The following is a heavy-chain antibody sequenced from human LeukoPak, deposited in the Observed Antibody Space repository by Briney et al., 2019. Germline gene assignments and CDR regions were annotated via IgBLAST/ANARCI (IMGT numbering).Heavy chain of an antibody. CDR1: GFTFSSYE. CDR2: ISRGGNSI. CDR3: ARPYSAYAFDY. D-gene: IGHD5-12*01. V-gene: IGHV3-48*03. Sequence: GGSLRLSCAASGFTFSSYEMNWVRQAPGKGLEWLSYISRGGNSIFYADSVKGRFTISRDNAKNSLYLQMNSLRAEDTAVYYCARPYSAYAFDYWGQGTLVTVSS. J-gene: IGHJ4*02.